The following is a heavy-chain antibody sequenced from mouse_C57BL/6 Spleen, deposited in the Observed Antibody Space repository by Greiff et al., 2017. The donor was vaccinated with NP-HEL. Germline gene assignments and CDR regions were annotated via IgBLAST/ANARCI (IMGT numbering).Heavy chain of an antibody. Sequence: VQLQQSGPELVKPGASVKISCKASGYTFTDYYMNWVKQSHGKSLEWIGDINPNNGGTSYNQKFKGKATLTVDKSSSTAYMELRSLTSEDSAVYDCAPGDAMDYWGQGTSVTVSS. J-gene: IGHJ4*01. CDR1: GYTFTDYY. CDR3: APGDAMDY. V-gene: IGHV1-26*01. CDR2: INPNNGGT.